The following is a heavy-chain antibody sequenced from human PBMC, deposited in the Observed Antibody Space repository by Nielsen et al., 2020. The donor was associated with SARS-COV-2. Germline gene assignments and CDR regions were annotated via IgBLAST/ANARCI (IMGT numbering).Heavy chain of an antibody. Sequence: SETLSLTCTVSGGSISSGSYYWSWIRQPAGKGLEWIGRIYTSGSTNYNPSLKSRVTISVDTSRNQFSLKLSSVTAADTAVYYCAREGCSGGSCYSVHAFDIWGQGTMVTVSS. CDR3: AREGCSGGSCYSVHAFDI. J-gene: IGHJ3*02. CDR2: IYTSGST. V-gene: IGHV4-61*02. D-gene: IGHD2-15*01. CDR1: GGSISSGSYY.